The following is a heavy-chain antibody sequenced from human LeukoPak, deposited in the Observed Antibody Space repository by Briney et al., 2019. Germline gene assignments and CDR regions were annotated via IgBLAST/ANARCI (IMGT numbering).Heavy chain of an antibody. CDR2: ISGSGGST. CDR3: AKDHPSGYYFDY. CDR1: GFTFSTYA. Sequence: GGSLRLSCAASGFTFSTYAMSWVRQAPGKGLEWVSAISGSGGSTFNADSVKGRSTISRDNSKNTLFLQMNSLRAEDTAIYYCAKDHPSGYYFDYWGQGTLVTVSS. V-gene: IGHV3-23*01. D-gene: IGHD1-14*01. J-gene: IGHJ4*02.